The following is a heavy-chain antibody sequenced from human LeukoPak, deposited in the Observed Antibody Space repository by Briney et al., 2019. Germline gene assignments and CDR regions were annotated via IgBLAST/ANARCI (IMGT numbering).Heavy chain of an antibody. J-gene: IGHJ6*03. CDR3: ARTPGRGYCTNGVCSYYYYYYMDV. CDR1: GGSFSGYY. CDR2: INHSGST. Sequence: SETLSLTYAVYGGSFSGYYWSWIRQPPGKGLEWIGEINHSGSTNYNPSLKSRVTISVDTSKNQFSLKLSSVTAADTAVYYCARTPGRGYCTNGVCSYYYYYYMDVWGKGTTVTVSS. V-gene: IGHV4-34*01. D-gene: IGHD2-8*01.